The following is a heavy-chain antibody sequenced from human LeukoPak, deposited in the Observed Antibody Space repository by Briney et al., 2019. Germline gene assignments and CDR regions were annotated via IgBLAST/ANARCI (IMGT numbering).Heavy chain of an antibody. V-gene: IGHV3-73*01. D-gene: IGHD1-20*01. J-gene: IGHJ6*03. CDR1: GLTFSGSA. CDR2: IRSRANSYAT. Sequence: GGSLRLSCAASGLTFSGSAMHWVRQASGKGLEWVGRIRSRANSYATAYAASVKGRFTISRDDSKNTAYLQMNSLKTEDTAVYYCAITGLRGGYYYYMDVWGKGTTVTVSS. CDR3: AITGLRGGYYYYMDV.